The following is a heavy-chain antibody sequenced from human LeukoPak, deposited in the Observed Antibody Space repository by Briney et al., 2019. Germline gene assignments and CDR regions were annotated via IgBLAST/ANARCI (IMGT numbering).Heavy chain of an antibody. V-gene: IGHV1-18*01. CDR2: ISAYNGNT. CDR1: GYTLTSYG. D-gene: IGHD6-19*01. Sequence: ASVKVSCKASGYTLTSYGISWVRQAPGQGLESMGWISAYNGNTNYAQKLQGRVTMTTDTSTSTAYMELRSLRSDDTAVYDCATLYSSGWYMDHWGQGTLVTVSS. J-gene: IGHJ4*02. CDR3: ATLYSSGWYMDH.